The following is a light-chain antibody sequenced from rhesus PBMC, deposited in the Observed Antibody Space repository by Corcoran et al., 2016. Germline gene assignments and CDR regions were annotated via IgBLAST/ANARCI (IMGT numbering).Light chain of an antibody. CDR2: GNT. J-gene: IGLJ1*01. CDR1: SPNTYY. CDR3: GSWDNSGNHYI. Sequence: SSGLTQVPALSVALGHTVRMTCQGDSPNTYYASWYHQKPGQVPVLVIYGNTNSPSGIPGRFSGSWSGNTGSLTITGAQEEDEADYYCGSWDNSGNHYIFGAGTRLTVL. V-gene: IGLV3S10*01.